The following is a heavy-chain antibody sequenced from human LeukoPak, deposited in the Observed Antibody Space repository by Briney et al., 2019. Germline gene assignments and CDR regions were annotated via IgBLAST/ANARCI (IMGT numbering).Heavy chain of an antibody. Sequence: PGGSLRLSCAASGFTVSSNYMSWIRQPPGKGLEWIGEINHSGSTNYNPSLKSRVTISVDTSKNQFSLKLSSVTAADTAVYYCARASGYCSGGSCYSVRSYYYYYGMDVWGQGTTVTVSS. CDR3: ARASGYCSGGSCYSVRSYYYYYGMDV. D-gene: IGHD2-15*01. J-gene: IGHJ6*02. CDR1: GFTVSSNY. V-gene: IGHV4-34*01. CDR2: INHSGST.